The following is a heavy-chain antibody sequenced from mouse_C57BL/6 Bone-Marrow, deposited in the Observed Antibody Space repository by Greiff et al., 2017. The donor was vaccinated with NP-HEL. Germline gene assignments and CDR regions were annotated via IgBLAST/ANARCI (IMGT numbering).Heavy chain of an antibody. D-gene: IGHD1-1*01. Sequence: EVNVVESGGGLVQPKGSLKLSCAASGFSFNTYAMNWVRQAPGKGLEWVARIRSKSNNYATYYADSVKDRFTISRDDSESMLYLQMNNLKTEDTAMYYCVKGDYYGWGQGTLVTVSA. CDR2: IRSKSNNYAT. CDR3: VKGDYYG. J-gene: IGHJ3*01. CDR1: GFSFNTYA. V-gene: IGHV10-1*01.